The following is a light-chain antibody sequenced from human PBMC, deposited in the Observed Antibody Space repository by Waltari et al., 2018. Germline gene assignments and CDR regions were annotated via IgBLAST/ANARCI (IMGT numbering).Light chain of an antibody. Sequence: QPVLTQPSSHSASPGAPARLTCTLSSGFSVADFWIRWYQQKPGSPPRYLLYYHSDSDKHQDSGVSSRFSGSNDASANAGILHISGLQPEDEADYYCCTWHGNSKTVLFGGGTRLTVL. CDR2: YHSDSDK. V-gene: IGLV5-52*01. CDR3: CTWHGNSKTVL. CDR1: SGFSVADFW. J-gene: IGLJ2*01.